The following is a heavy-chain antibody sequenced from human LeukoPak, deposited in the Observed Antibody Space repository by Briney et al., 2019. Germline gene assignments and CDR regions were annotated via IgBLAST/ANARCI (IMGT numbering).Heavy chain of an antibody. D-gene: IGHD2-21*02. V-gene: IGHV3-23*01. CDR3: AKARGFAVVTAIDS. Sequence: GGSLRLSCAASGFTFSTYAMNWVRQAPGKGLEWVSVISVRGDGTFYADSVKGRFSISRDTSKSTLSPQVNSLRAEDTAVYYCAKARGFAVVTAIDSWGQGTLATVSS. J-gene: IGHJ4*02. CDR2: ISVRGDGT. CDR1: GFTFSTYA.